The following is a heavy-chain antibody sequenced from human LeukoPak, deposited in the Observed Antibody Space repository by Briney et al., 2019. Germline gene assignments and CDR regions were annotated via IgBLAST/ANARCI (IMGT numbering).Heavy chain of an antibody. D-gene: IGHD3-10*01. CDR2: INHSGST. CDR3: AKEGSTMVRGVTD. V-gene: IGHV4-34*01. Sequence: LETLSLTCAVYGGSFSGYYRSWIRQPPGKGLEWIGEINHSGSTNYNPSLKSRVTISVDTSKNQFSLKLSSVTAADTAVYYCAKEGSTMVRGVTDWGQGTLVTVSS. J-gene: IGHJ4*02. CDR1: GGSFSGYY.